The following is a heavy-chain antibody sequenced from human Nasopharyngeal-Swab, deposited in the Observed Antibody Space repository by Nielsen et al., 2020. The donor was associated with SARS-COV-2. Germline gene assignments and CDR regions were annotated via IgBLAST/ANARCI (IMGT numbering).Heavy chain of an antibody. J-gene: IGHJ4*02. D-gene: IGHD3-22*01. Sequence: AGSLRLSCAAYGFTFDIYEMDWVRQAPGKGLEWVSYISSTGSTIYYADSVEGRFTISRDNAKNSLYLQMNSLRAEDTAVYYCARGGGGSSGYYFDFWGQGTPVTVSS. CDR3: ARGGGGSSGYYFDF. CDR2: ISSTGSTI. CDR1: GFTFDIYE. V-gene: IGHV3-48*03.